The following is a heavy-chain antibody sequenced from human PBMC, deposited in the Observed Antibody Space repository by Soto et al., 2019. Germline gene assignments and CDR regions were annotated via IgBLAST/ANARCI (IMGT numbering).Heavy chain of an antibody. CDR2: ISHDGNNK. J-gene: IGHJ5*02. D-gene: IGHD4-17*01. CDR1: GFTFNRHP. Sequence: GGSLRLSCAASGFTFNRHPLHWVRQAPGKGLEWVAVISHDGNNKYYAQKLQGRVTMTTDTSTSTAYMELRSLRSDDTAVYYCARVRDYGDYDWFDPWGQGTLVTVSS. CDR3: ARVRDYGDYDWFDP. V-gene: IGHV3-30-3*01.